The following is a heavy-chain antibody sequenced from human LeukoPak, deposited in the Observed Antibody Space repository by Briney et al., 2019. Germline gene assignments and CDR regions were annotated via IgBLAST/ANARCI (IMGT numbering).Heavy chain of an antibody. CDR2: IGSSGSYI. CDR1: GFTFSSYH. CDR3: ARVPTAEYCSGGSCYPLDY. J-gene: IGHJ4*02. Sequence: PGGSLRLSCEVSGFTFSSYHMNWVRQAPGKGLEWVSSIGSSGSYIYYADSLTGRFTISRDNAKNSLYLQMNSLRAEDTAVYYCARVPTAEYCSGGSCYPLDYWGQGTLVTVSS. V-gene: IGHV3-21*01. D-gene: IGHD2-15*01.